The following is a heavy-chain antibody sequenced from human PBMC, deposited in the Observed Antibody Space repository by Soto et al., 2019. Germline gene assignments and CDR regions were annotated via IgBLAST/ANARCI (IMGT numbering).Heavy chain of an antibody. V-gene: IGHV1-8*01. CDR2: MNPTSGNT. Sequence: ASVKVSCKASGYTFTSYDINWVRQAAGQGLEWMGWMNPTSGNTGYAQKFQGRVTMTRNTSISTAYMELSSLRPEDTAVYYCAREAIYYDTSGFSLYYFDYWGQGSLVTVSS. CDR3: AREAIYYDTSGFSLYYFDY. CDR1: GYTFTSYD. J-gene: IGHJ4*02. D-gene: IGHD3-22*01.